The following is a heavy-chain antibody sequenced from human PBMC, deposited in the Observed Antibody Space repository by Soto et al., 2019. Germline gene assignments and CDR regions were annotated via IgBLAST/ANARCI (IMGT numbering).Heavy chain of an antibody. CDR2: VNTIVSMS. J-gene: IGHJ4*02. V-gene: IGHV1-69*02. CDR1: GDTFNFYS. D-gene: IGHD3-10*01. CDR3: ASSYGSGYRAFDY. Sequence: QVQLVQSGAEVKRPGSSVKVSCKASGDTFNFYSINWVRQAPGLGLEWMGRVNTIVSMSNYAQKFQGRLTMTADKSTTTAYMELSSLRSEDTAIYYCASSYGSGYRAFDYWGQGALVTVSS.